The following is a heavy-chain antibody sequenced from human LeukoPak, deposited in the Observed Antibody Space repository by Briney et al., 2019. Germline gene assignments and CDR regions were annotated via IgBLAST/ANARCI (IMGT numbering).Heavy chain of an antibody. J-gene: IGHJ4*02. CDR3: TTGLGDAVAGTTLDY. Sequence: PGGSLRLSCAASGFTFSNAWMSLVRQARGKGLEWVGRIKSKTDGGTTDYAAPVKGRFTISRDDSKNTLYLQMNSLKTEDTAVYYCTTGLGDAVAGTTLDYWGQGTLVTVSS. V-gene: IGHV3-15*01. CDR1: GFTFSNAW. D-gene: IGHD6-19*01. CDR2: IKSKTDGGTT.